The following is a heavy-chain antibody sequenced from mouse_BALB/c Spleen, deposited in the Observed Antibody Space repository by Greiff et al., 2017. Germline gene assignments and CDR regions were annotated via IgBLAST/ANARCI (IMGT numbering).Heavy chain of an antibody. Sequence: QVQLQQSGAELMKPGASVKISCKATGYTFSSYWIEWVKQRPGHGLEWIGEILPGSGSTNYNEKFKGKATFTADTSSNTAYMQLSSLTSEDSAVYYCARGWLLRRGKAMDYWGQGTSVTVSS. V-gene: IGHV1-9*01. CDR3: ARGWLLRRGKAMDY. CDR2: ILPGSGST. CDR1: GYTFSSYW. D-gene: IGHD2-3*01. J-gene: IGHJ4*01.